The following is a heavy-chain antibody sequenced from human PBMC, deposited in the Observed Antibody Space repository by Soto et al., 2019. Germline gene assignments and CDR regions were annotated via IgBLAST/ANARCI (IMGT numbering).Heavy chain of an antibody. CDR2: IYYSGST. Sequence: PSETLSLTCTVSGGSISSGDYYWSWIRQPPGKGLEWIGYIYYSGSTYYNPSPKSRVTISVDTSKNQFSLKLSSVTAADTAVYYCAHYGADWYFDLWGRGTLVTVSS. J-gene: IGHJ2*01. D-gene: IGHD3-10*01. V-gene: IGHV4-30-4*01. CDR1: GGSISSGDYY. CDR3: AHYGADWYFDL.